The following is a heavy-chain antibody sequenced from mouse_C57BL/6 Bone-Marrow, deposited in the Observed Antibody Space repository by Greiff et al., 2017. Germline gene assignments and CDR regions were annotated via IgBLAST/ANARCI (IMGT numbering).Heavy chain of an antibody. CDR2: ITPSSGYT. D-gene: IGHD2-4*01. Sequence: VQLQQSGAELAKPGASVQLSCKASGYTFTSYRMHWVKQRPGQGLEWIGYITPSSGYTTYNQKFKDKDTLTADKSSSSAYMQLSSLTYEDAAVYYCARDYPVRGFAYWGQGTLVTVSA. J-gene: IGHJ3*01. V-gene: IGHV1-7*01. CDR3: ARDYPVRGFAY. CDR1: GYTFTSYR.